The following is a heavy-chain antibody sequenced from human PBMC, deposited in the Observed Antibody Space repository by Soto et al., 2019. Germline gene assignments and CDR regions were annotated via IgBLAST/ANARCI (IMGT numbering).Heavy chain of an antibody. CDR1: GFTFSSYA. D-gene: IGHD6-6*01. V-gene: IGHV3-30-3*01. CDR2: ISYDGSNK. Sequence: GSLRLSCAASGFTFSSYAMHRVRQAPGKGLEWVAVISYDGSNKYYADSVKGRFTISRDNSKNTLYLQMNSLRAEDTAVYFCAKEMYPRTVLDSSSPWGDYWGQGTLVTVSS. CDR3: AKEMYPRTVLDSSSPWGDY. J-gene: IGHJ4*02.